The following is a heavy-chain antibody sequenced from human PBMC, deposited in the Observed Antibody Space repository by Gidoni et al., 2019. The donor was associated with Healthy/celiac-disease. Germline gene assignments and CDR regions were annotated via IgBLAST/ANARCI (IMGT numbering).Heavy chain of an antibody. J-gene: IGHJ6*02. D-gene: IGHD6-19*01. CDR1: GGSISSGGYY. CDR3: ARTIAVAGYYYGMDV. Sequence: QVQLQESGPGLVKPSQTLSLTCTVSGGSISSGGYYWSWIRQHPGKGLEWIGYIYYSGSTYYNPALKSRVTISVDTSKNQFSLKLSSVTAADTAVYYCARTIAVAGYYYGMDVWGQGTTVTVSS. V-gene: IGHV4-31*03. CDR2: IYYSGST.